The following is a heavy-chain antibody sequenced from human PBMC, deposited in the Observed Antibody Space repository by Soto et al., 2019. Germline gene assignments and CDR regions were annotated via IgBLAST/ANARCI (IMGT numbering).Heavy chain of an antibody. J-gene: IGHJ3*02. CDR1: GFTFSDYA. V-gene: IGHV3-48*02. D-gene: IGHD1-26*01. CDR2: FGITGKTG. Sequence: GGSLRLSCAASGFTFSDYAMNWVRQAPGKGLEWVSWFGITGKTGDYADSVKGRFTISRDNARNSVYLQMNSLRDEDTAVYYCVRDHYYAFDIWGQGTMVTVSS. CDR3: VRDHYYAFDI.